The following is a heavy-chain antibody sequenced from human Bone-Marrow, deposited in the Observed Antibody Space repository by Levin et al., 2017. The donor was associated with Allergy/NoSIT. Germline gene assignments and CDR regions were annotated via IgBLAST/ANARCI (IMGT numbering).Heavy chain of an antibody. CDR1: GFSFSTSGVG. CDR3: THRHCSSTSCYAGGMFDY. CDR2: IYWDNDK. J-gene: IGHJ4*02. V-gene: IGHV2-5*02. Sequence: SGPTLVKPTQTLTLTCTFSGFSFSTSGVGVGWIRQPPGKALEWLALIYWDNDKRYNPSLKSRPTITQDTSKNQVVLTMTNMDHVETATYYWTHRHCSSTSCYAGGMFDYWGQGTLVTVSS. D-gene: IGHD2-2*01.